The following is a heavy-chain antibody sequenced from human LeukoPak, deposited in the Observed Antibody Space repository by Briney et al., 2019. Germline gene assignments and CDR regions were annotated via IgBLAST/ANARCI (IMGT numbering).Heavy chain of an antibody. CDR3: ARDLGYGGNRIDY. Sequence: GASVKVSCKASGYTFTGYYMHWVRQAPGQGLEWMGWINPNSGGTNYAQKFQGRVTMTRDTSISTAYMELSRLRSDDTAVYYCARDLGYGGNRIDYWGQGTLVTVSS. CDR2: INPNSGGT. D-gene: IGHD4-23*01. V-gene: IGHV1-2*02. CDR1: GYTFTGYY. J-gene: IGHJ4*02.